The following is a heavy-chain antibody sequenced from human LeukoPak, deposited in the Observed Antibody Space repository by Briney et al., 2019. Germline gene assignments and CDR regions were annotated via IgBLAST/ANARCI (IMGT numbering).Heavy chain of an antibody. CDR2: INHRAST. CDR3: ARGFSPGLRFDP. Sequence: SETLSLTCAVYGGSFSTYPWSWIRQPPGKGLEWIGEINHRASTTYNPSLKSRVAISIDTSKNQFSLNLRSVTAADTAVYYCARGFSPGLRFDPWGQGTLVTVSS. CDR1: GGSFSTYP. D-gene: IGHD5-12*01. J-gene: IGHJ5*02. V-gene: IGHV4-34*01.